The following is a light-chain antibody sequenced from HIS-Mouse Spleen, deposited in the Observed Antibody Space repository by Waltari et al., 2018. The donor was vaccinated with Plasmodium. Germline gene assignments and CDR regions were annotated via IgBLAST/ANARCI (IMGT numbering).Light chain of an antibody. CDR3: GTWDSSLSAAV. J-gene: IGLJ7*01. Sequence: QSVLTQPPSVSAAPGQKVTISCSGSSSNIGNNYVSWYQQLPGTAPKLPIYDNNKRPSGIPDRFSVSKSGTSATLGITGLQTGDEADYYCGTWDSSLSAAVFGGGTQLTVL. CDR2: DNN. CDR1: SSNIGNNY. V-gene: IGLV1-51*01.